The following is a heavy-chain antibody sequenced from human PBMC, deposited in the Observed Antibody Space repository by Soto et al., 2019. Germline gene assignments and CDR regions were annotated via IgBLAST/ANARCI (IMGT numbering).Heavy chain of an antibody. Sequence: GGSLRLSCAASGFTFSSCSMNWVRQAPGKGLEWVSYISSSSSTIYYADSVKGRFTISRDNAKNSLYLQMNSLRDEDTAVYYCARERAMSTTQKTNYYGMDVWGQGTTVTASS. V-gene: IGHV3-48*02. CDR1: GFTFSSCS. CDR3: ARERAMSTTQKTNYYGMDV. J-gene: IGHJ6*02. CDR2: ISSSSSTI.